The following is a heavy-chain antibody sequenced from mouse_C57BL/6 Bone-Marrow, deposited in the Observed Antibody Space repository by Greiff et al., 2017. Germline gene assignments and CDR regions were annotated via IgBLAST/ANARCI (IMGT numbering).Heavy chain of an antibody. Sequence: QVQLQQPGAELVMPGASVKLSCKASGYTFTSYWMHWVKQRPGQGLEWIGEIDPSDSYTNYNQKFKGKSTLTVDKSSSTAYMQLSSLTSEDSAVYDCATGFAYWGQGTLVTVSA. CDR1: GYTFTSYW. CDR2: IDPSDSYT. CDR3: ATGFAY. V-gene: IGHV1-69*01. J-gene: IGHJ3*01.